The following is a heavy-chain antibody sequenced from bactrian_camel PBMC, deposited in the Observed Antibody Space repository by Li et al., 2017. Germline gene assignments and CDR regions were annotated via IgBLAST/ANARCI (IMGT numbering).Heavy chain of an antibody. V-gene: IGHV3S40*01. CDR2: INSSGGST. Sequence: VQLVESGGGSVQPGESLRLSCAASAFTFSRDAMMWVRQAQGKGLEWVSTINSSGGSTYYADSVKGRFTISRNNAKNTLYLQMDSLKTEDTAVYYCASRFLGLWGQGTQVTVS. D-gene: IGHD1*01. CDR1: AFTFSRDA. CDR3: ASRFLGL. J-gene: IGHJ4*01.